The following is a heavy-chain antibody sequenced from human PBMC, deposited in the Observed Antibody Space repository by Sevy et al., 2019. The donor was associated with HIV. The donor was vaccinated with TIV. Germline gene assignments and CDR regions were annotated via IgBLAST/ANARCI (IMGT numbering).Heavy chain of an antibody. CDR1: GYNFASDG. CDR2: IGVYNGNA. J-gene: IGHJ4*02. D-gene: IGHD3-10*01. V-gene: IGHV1-18*04. Sequence: ASVKVSCKASGYNFASDGFSWVRQAPGQGLEWMGWIGVYNGNAKYAQVFQDRFTMTTDTSTSTAYMELRGLRSDDTAVYYCARVPTYYYGSATYFDYWGQGTLVTVSS. CDR3: ARVPTYYYGSATYFDY.